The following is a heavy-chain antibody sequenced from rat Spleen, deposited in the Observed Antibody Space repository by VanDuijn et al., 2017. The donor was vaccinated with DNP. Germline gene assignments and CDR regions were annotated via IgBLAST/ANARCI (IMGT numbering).Heavy chain of an antibody. J-gene: IGHJ2*01. D-gene: IGHD1-11*01. CDR3: TTRGIYGGYDY. Sequence: EVQLVESGGGLVQPGHSLRLSCAASGFIFSDYAMAWVRQSPKMGLEWVETIIYDGSSSFYRDSVTGRFTISRNFAKTTLYLQMDSLRSYDSATYYCTTRGIYGGYDYWGQGVMVTVSS. V-gene: IGHV5S10*01. CDR1: GFIFSDYA. CDR2: IIYDGSSS.